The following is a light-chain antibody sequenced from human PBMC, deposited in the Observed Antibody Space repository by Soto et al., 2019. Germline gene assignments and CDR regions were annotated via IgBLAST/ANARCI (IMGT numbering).Light chain of an antibody. CDR3: ISYTSSGTWV. Sequence: QSALTQPPSVSGSPGQSVTISCTGTSSDVGSYNRVSWYQQPPGTAPKLMICQVSNRPSGVPDRFSGSKSGNTASLTISGLQAEDEADYYCISYTSSGTWVFGGGTKLTVL. V-gene: IGLV2-18*02. CDR1: SSDVGSYNR. CDR2: QVS. J-gene: IGLJ3*02.